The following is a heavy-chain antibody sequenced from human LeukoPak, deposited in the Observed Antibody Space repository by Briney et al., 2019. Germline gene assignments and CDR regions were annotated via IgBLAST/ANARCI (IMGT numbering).Heavy chain of an antibody. CDR2: TLYRSKSLF. V-gene: IGHV6-1*01. CDR3: TRGPDNLLHGRAFDF. D-gene: IGHD5-24*01. CDR1: GDSISGTTVA. J-gene: IGHJ3*01. Sequence: SQTLSLTWAISGDSISGTTVAWNWVRLSPSRGLEGLGRTLYRSKSLFDYAPSVKGRLIINPDTSKNQFSLQLESVTPEDTALYYCTRGPDNLLHGRAFDFWGQGTMVTVSS.